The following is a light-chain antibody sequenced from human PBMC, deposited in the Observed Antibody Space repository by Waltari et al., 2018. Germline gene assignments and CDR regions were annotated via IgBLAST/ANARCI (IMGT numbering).Light chain of an antibody. Sequence: EIVMTQSPATLSVSPGERATISCRASQSVRSNLAWYQQKPGQAPRLLIYGASTRATGIPARFSGSGSGTEFTLTISSLQSEDFAVYYCQHYNNWPLTFGGGTKVEIK. V-gene: IGKV3-15*01. CDR2: GAS. CDR3: QHYNNWPLT. CDR1: QSVRSN. J-gene: IGKJ4*01.